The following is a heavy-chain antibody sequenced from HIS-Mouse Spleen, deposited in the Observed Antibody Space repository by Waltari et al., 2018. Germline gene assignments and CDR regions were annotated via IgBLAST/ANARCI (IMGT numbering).Heavy chain of an antibody. V-gene: IGHV4-39*07. CDR1: GGSISSSSYY. D-gene: IGHD6-13*01. CDR3: AREIPYSSSWYDWYFDL. J-gene: IGHJ2*01. Sequence: QLQLQESGPGLVKPSETLSLTCTVSGGSISSSSYYWGWIRQPPGKGLEGIGSIYSSGGTSYNPSLKSRVTISVDTSKTQFSLKLSSVTAADTAVYYCAREIPYSSSWYDWYFDLWGRGTLVTVSS. CDR2: IYSSGGT.